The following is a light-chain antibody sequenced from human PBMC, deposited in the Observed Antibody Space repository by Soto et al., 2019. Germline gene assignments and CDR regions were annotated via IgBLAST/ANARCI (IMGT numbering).Light chain of an antibody. Sequence: VSKYSPATLYFSPGERATLSCRASQSVSRYLAWYQQKPGQAPRLLIYDASNRATGIPARFSGSGSGTDFTLTISSLQSEDFAVYYCQQYNNWACTFGQGSKV. CDR3: QQYNNWACT. CDR1: QSVSRY. J-gene: IGKJ1*01. CDR2: DAS. V-gene: IGKV3-11*01.